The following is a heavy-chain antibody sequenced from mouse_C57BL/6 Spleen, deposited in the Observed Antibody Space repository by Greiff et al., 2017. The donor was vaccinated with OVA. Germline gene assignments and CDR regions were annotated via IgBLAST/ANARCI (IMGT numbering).Heavy chain of an antibody. CDR2: IYPGDGDT. Sequence: VQLQQSGAELVKPGASVKISCKASGYAFSSYWMNWVTQRPGKGLEWIGQIYPGDGDTNYNGKFKGKATLTADKSSSTAYMQLSSLTSEDSAVYFCARDGLGRDYFDYWGQGTTLTVSS. V-gene: IGHV1-80*01. CDR3: ARDGLGRDYFDY. J-gene: IGHJ2*01. CDR1: GYAFSSYW. D-gene: IGHD4-1*01.